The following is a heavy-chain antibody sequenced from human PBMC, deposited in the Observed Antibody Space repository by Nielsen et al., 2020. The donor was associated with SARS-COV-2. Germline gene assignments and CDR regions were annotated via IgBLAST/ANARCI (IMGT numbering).Heavy chain of an antibody. J-gene: IGHJ6*02. V-gene: IGHV3-74*01. D-gene: IGHD2-21*02. Sequence: GESLKISCVGSGFIFSDYYMNWVRQAPGKGLMWVSRMNADGSRSAYAESVKGRFIIARDNARDTLSLQMNSLTTEDTAVYYCAKAHPVCDGDCSSIYYFYGMDVWGQGTTVTVSS. CDR2: MNADGSRS. CDR3: AKAHPVCDGDCSSIYYFYGMDV. CDR1: GFIFSDYY.